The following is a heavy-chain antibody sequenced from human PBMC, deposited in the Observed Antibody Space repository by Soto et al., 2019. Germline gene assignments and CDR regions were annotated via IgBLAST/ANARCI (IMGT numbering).Heavy chain of an antibody. V-gene: IGHV1-2*02. Sequence: GASVKVSCKASGYTFTGYYMHWVRQAPGQGLEWMGWINPNSGGTNYAQKFQGRVTMTRDTSISTAYMELSRLRSDDTAVYYCARAGHSSSWYRYYFDYWGQGTLVTVSS. CDR2: INPNSGGT. CDR1: GYTFTGYY. CDR3: ARAGHSSSWYRYYFDY. D-gene: IGHD6-13*01. J-gene: IGHJ4*02.